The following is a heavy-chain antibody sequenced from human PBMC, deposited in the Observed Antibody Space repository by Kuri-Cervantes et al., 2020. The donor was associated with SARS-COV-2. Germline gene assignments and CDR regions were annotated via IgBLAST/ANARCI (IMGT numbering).Heavy chain of an antibody. CDR3: ATPVNCSGGSCYSQFDY. CDR2: IDPSDSYT. Sequence: KVSCKGSGCSFTSYWISWVRQMPGKGLEWMGRIDPSDSYTNYSPSFQGHVTISADKSISTAYLQWSSLKASDTAMYYCATPVNCSGGSCYSQFDYWGQGTLVTVSS. D-gene: IGHD2-15*01. J-gene: IGHJ4*02. CDR1: GCSFTSYW. V-gene: IGHV5-10-1*01.